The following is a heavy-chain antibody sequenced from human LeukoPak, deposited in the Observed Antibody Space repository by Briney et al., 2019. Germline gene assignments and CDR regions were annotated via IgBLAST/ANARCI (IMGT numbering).Heavy chain of an antibody. V-gene: IGHV1-69*05. J-gene: IGHJ4*02. CDR2: IIPIFGTA. D-gene: IGHD5-18*01. CDR1: GGTFSSYA. CDR3: ARDAIVGYDY. Sequence: SVKVSCKASGGTFSSYAISWVRQAPGQGLEWMGGIIPIFGTANYAQKLQGRVTMTTDTSTSTAYMELRSLRSDDTAVYYCARDAIVGYDYWGQGTLVTVSS.